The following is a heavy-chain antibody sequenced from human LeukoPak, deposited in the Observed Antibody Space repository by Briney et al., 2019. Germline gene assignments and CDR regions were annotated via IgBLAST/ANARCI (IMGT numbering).Heavy chain of an antibody. V-gene: IGHV1-69*05. CDR1: GGTFSSYS. Sequence: SVKVFCRASGGTFSSYSFSWVRQAPGQGLEVMGRIIPIFGTANYAQKFEGRVTLTTDESPSTAYMELSSLRSEDTAVYYCARHSSSSWFDPWGQGTLVTVSS. CDR3: ARHSSSSWFDP. D-gene: IGHD6-6*01. J-gene: IGHJ5*02. CDR2: IIPIFGTA.